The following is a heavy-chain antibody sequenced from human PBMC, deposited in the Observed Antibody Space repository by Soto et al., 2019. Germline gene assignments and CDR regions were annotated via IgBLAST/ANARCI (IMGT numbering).Heavy chain of an antibody. CDR2: IFSSGST. J-gene: IGHJ4*02. CDR3: AREGSYSAYNFAHGIQLWSFDF. Sequence: SETLSLTCTVSGGSINTFYWSWVRQPAGKGLEWIGRIFSSGSTSFNPSLESRVAMSVDTSKNHFSLDLSSVTAADMAVYYCAREGSYSAYNFAHGIQLWSFDFWGQGAL. D-gene: IGHD5-12*01. V-gene: IGHV4-4*07. CDR1: GGSINTFY.